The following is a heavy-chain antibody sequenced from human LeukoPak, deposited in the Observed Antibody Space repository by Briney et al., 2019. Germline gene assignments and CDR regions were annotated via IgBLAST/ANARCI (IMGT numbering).Heavy chain of an antibody. J-gene: IGHJ4*02. D-gene: IGHD2-15*01. CDR2: ISSSSSTI. Sequence: PGGSLRLSCAASGFSFGNYSMNWVRQAPGTGLEWISYISSSSSTIYYADSVEGRFTISRDNAKNSLYLQMNSLRDDDTAIYYXAXVDXSGGGCYSALNLWGQGTLVTVSS. V-gene: IGHV3-48*02. CDR1: GFSFGNYS. CDR3: AXVDXSGGGCYSALNL.